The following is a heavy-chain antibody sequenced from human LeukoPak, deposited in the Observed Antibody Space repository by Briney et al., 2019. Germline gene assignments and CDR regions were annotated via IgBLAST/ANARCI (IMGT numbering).Heavy chain of an antibody. J-gene: IGHJ4*02. D-gene: IGHD6-13*01. Sequence: GGSLRLSCAASGFTFSTHSVSWVRQAPGKGLEWVSGVGDNGAKTYYADFVKGRFTISRDNSKKTLYLRMNSLRAEDTAVYYCAKEYTTSWFTSLNWGQGTLVTVSS. CDR2: VGDNGAKT. CDR3: AKEYTTSWFTSLN. CDR1: GFTFSTHS. V-gene: IGHV3-23*01.